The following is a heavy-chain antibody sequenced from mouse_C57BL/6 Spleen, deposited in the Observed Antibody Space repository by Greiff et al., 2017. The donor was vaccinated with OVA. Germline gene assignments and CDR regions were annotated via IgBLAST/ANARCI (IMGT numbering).Heavy chain of an antibody. V-gene: IGHV1-81*01. D-gene: IGHD1-1*01. CDR3: ARYLLLRSLDY. Sequence: QVQLKQSGAELARPGASVKLSCKASGYTFTSYGISWVKQRTGQGLEWIGEIYPRSGNTYYNEKFKGKATLTADKSSSTAYMELRSLTSEDSAVYFCARYLLLRSLDYWGQGTTLTVSS. CDR1: GYTFTSYG. CDR2: IYPRSGNT. J-gene: IGHJ2*01.